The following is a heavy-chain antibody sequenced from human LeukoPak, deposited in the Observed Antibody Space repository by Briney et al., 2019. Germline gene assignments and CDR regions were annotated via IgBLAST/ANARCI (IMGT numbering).Heavy chain of an antibody. CDR3: ARDLVATTTNFDS. Sequence: GASVKVSCKASGGTFSSYTISWVRQAPGQGLEWRGRIIPILGIANYAQKFQGRVTITADKSTSTAYMELSSLRSEDTAVYYCARDLVATTTNFDSWGQGTLVTVSS. J-gene: IGHJ4*02. D-gene: IGHD5-12*01. V-gene: IGHV1-69*04. CDR1: GGTFSSYT. CDR2: IIPILGIA.